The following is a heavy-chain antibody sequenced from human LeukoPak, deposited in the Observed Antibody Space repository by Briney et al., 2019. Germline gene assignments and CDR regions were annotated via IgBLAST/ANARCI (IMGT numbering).Heavy chain of an antibody. CDR2: INPNSGGT. D-gene: IGHD3-9*01. V-gene: IGHV1-2*02. J-gene: IGHJ5*02. CDR3: ARDSMDYDILTGYYNGWFDP. CDR1: GYTFTGYY. Sequence: ASVKVSCKASGYTFTGYYMHWVRQAPGQGLEWMGWINPNSGGTNYAQKFQGRVTMTRDTSISTAYMELSRLRSDDTAVYYCARDSMDYDILTGYYNGWFDPWGQGALVTVSS.